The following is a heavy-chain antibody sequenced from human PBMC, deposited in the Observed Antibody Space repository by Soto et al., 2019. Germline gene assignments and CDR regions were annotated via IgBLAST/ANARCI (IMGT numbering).Heavy chain of an antibody. CDR3: ARERVTGTTTTYYYYGMDV. Sequence: ASVKVSCKASGYTFTSYYMHWVRQAPGQGLEWMGIINPSGGSTSYAQKFQGRVTMTRDTSTSTVYMELSSLRSEDTAGYYCARERVTGTTTTYYYYGMDVWGQGTTVTVSS. V-gene: IGHV1-46*01. J-gene: IGHJ6*02. D-gene: IGHD1-7*01. CDR2: INPSGGST. CDR1: GYTFTSYY.